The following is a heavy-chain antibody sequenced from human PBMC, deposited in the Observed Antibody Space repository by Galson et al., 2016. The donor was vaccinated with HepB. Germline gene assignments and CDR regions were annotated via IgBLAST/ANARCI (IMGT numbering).Heavy chain of an antibody. D-gene: IGHD3-10*01. Sequence: DSVKGRITMSGDDASNSVFLQMNSLRVEDTATYYCARRIIDYFGMDVWGQGTPVTVSS. CDR3: ARRIIDYFGMDV. J-gene: IGHJ6*02. V-gene: IGHV3-48*01.